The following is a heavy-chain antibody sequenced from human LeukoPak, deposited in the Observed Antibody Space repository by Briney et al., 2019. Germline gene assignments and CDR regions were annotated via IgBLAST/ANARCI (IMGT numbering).Heavy chain of an antibody. CDR1: GGSISSGGYY. CDR2: IYYSGST. J-gene: IGHJ4*02. D-gene: IGHD4-17*01. CDR3: ARAYGDYGGSDFDY. Sequence: SETLSLTCTVSGGSISSGGYYWSWIRQHPGKGLEWIGYIYYSGSTYYNPSLKSRVTISEDTSKNQFSLKLSSVTAADTAVYYCARAYGDYGGSDFDYWGQGTLVTVSS. V-gene: IGHV4-31*03.